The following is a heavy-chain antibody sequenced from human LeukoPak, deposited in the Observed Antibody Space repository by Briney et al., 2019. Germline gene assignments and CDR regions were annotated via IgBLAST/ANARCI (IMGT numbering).Heavy chain of an antibody. CDR3: ARVLRPMASQYYFDY. CDR2: IYYSGTT. J-gene: IGHJ4*02. D-gene: IGHD3-10*01. Sequence: SSETLSLTCTVSGASINGYYWSWIRQPPGKGLEWIGYIYYSGTTSYNPSLKTRVTISIDTSKNQFSLKLSSVTAADTAVYYCARVLRPMASQYYFDYWGQGTLVTVSS. CDR1: GASINGYY. V-gene: IGHV4-59*01.